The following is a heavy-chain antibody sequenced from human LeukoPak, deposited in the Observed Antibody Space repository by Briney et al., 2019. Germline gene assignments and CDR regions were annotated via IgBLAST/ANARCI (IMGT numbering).Heavy chain of an antibody. CDR1: GGSISSGGYY. CDR3: ARHEREDAFDI. J-gene: IGHJ3*02. D-gene: IGHD1-1*01. Sequence: PSETLSLTCTVSGGSISSGGYYWSWIRQHPGKGLEWIGYIYYSGSTYYNPSLKSRVTISVDTSKNQFSLKLSSVTAADTAVYYCARHEREDAFDIWGQGTMVTVSS. CDR2: IYYSGST. V-gene: IGHV4-31*03.